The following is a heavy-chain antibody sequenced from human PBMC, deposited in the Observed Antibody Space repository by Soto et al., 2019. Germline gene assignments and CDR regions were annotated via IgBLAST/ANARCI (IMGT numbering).Heavy chain of an antibody. D-gene: IGHD3-22*01. V-gene: IGHV4-31*03. Sequence: QVQLQESGPGLVKPSQTLSLTCTVSGGSISSGGYFWSWIRQQPGKGLEWIGHISYSGNTNYSPSLKSRLTMSVDTTSQFYMKLTSLTAADTAIYYGATLFNYYDSRGYAEYYFDHWGQGALVTVSS. CDR2: ISYSGNT. CDR1: GGSISSGGYF. J-gene: IGHJ4*02. CDR3: ATLFNYYDSRGYAEYYFDH.